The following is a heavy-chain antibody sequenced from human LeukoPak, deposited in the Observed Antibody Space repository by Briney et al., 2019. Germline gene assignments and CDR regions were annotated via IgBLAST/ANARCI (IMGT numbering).Heavy chain of an antibody. V-gene: IGHV3-30*18. J-gene: IGHJ4*02. CDR3: AKAALLGPRDYVYYFDY. Sequence: GRSLSLSCAASGFPFSSYGMHWVRQAPGKGLEWVAVISYDGSNKYYADSVKGRFTISRDNSKNTLYLQMNSLRAEDTAVYYCAKAALLGPRDYVYYFDYWGQGTLVTVSS. D-gene: IGHD3-16*01. CDR1: GFPFSSYG. CDR2: ISYDGSNK.